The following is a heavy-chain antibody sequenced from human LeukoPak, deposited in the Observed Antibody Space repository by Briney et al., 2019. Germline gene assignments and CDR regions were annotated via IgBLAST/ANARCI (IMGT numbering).Heavy chain of an antibody. V-gene: IGHV3-49*04. CDR3: SRGGRYSGYLDV. CDR1: GFTFGEFA. Sequence: GRSLRLSCTASGFTFGEFAMSWVRQAPGKGLEWISFIRSNTYGGTTEYAVSVEGRFTVSRDDSKSIAYLEMNSLKTEDTAVYYCSRGGRYSGYLDVWGQGTLVTVS. J-gene: IGHJ4*02. D-gene: IGHD5-12*01. CDR2: IRSNTYGGTT.